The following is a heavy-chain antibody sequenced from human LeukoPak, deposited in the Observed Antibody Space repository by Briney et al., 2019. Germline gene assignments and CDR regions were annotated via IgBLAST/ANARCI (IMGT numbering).Heavy chain of an antibody. CDR3: ARDRRGYSYGYIAFDI. CDR2: IYYSGST. Sequence: KPSETLSLTCTVSGGSISSYYWSWIRQPPGKGLEWIGYIYYSGSTNYNPSLKSRVTISVDTSKNQFSLKLSSVTAADTAVYYCARDRRGYSYGYIAFDIWGQGTMVTVSS. D-gene: IGHD5-18*01. V-gene: IGHV4-59*01. J-gene: IGHJ3*02. CDR1: GGSISSYY.